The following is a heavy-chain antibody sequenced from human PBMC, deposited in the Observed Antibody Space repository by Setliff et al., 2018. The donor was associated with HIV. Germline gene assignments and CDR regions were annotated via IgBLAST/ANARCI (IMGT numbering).Heavy chain of an antibody. CDR2: ISSGGRTI. D-gene: IGHD3-10*01. CDR1: GFTFSSYE. J-gene: IGHJ4*02. V-gene: IGHV3-48*03. CDR3: ARAEVAMVRGQEY. Sequence: PGGSLRLSCAASGFTFSSYEMNWVRQAPGQGLEWVSYISSGGRTIYYADSVKGRFTISRDNAKNSLYLQMNSLRAEDTAVYYRARAEVAMVRGQEYLGQGTLVTVSS.